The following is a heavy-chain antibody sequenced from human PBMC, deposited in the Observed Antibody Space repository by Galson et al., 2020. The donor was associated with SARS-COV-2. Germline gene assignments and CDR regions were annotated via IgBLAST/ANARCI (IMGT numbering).Heavy chain of an antibody. Sequence: ASETLSLTCTVSGGSISRYYWSWIRQTPGKRLEWIGHAYHSGTTRYNTSLKSRVTISVDTSKNQFSLKLTSVTAADTAVYHCARGGDYVRNWFDSWGQGTLVTVSS. CDR3: ARGGDYVRNWFDS. CDR1: GGSISRYY. CDR2: AYHSGTT. D-gene: IGHD2-21*02. V-gene: IGHV4-59*01. J-gene: IGHJ5*01.